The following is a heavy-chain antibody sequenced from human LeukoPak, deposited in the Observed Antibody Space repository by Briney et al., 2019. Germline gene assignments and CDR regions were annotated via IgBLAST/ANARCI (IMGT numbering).Heavy chain of an antibody. CDR2: ISSSSSYI. J-gene: IGHJ4*02. Sequence: KPGGSLRLSCAASGFTFSSYSMNWVRQAPGKGLEWVSSISSSSSYIYYADSVKGRFTISGDNAKNSLYLQMNSLRAEDTAVYYCARGLRWIQLWPGDYWGQGTLVTVSS. D-gene: IGHD5-18*01. CDR1: GFTFSSYS. V-gene: IGHV3-21*01. CDR3: ARGLRWIQLWPGDY.